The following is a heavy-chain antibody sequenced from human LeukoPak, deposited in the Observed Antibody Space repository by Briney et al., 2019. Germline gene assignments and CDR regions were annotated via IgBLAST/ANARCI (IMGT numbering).Heavy chain of an antibody. CDR3: ARTYQLLYDDAFDI. CDR2: IWYDGSNK. V-gene: IGHV3-33*01. CDR1: GFTFSSYG. D-gene: IGHD2-2*02. Sequence: GRSLRLSCAASGFTFSSYGMHWVRQAPGKGLEWVAVIWYDGSNKYYADSVKGRFTISRDNAKNSLYLQMNSLRAEDTAMYYCARTYQLLYDDAFDIWGHGTMVTVSS. J-gene: IGHJ3*02.